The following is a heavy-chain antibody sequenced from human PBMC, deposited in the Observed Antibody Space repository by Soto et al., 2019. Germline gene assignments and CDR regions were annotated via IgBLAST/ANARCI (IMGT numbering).Heavy chain of an antibody. CDR2: IYATGTT. CDR3: VRDGTKTLRDWFDP. V-gene: IGHV4-4*07. Sequence: SETLSLTCTVSGASVSGFYWSWIRKSAGKGLEWIGRIYATGTTDYNPSLKSRVMMSVDTSKKQFSLKLRSVTAADTAVYYCVRDGTKTLRDWFDPWGQGISVTVSS. D-gene: IGHD1-1*01. CDR1: GASVSGFY. J-gene: IGHJ5*02.